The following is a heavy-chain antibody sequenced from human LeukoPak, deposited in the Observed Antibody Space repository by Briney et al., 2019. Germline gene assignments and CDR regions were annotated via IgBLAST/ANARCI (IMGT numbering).Heavy chain of an antibody. Sequence: SETLSLTCTVSGGSISSYYWSWIRQPPGKGLEWIGYIYHIGSTYYNPSPKSRVTMSVDTSKNQFSLKLSSVTAADTAVYYCARDRDYYGPRMDVWGKGTTVTISS. CDR1: GGSISSYY. V-gene: IGHV4-59*12. D-gene: IGHD3-10*01. J-gene: IGHJ6*04. CDR3: ARDRDYYGPRMDV. CDR2: IYHIGST.